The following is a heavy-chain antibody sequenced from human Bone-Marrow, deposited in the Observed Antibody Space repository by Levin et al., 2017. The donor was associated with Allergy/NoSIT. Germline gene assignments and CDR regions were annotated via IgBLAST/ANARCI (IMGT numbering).Heavy chain of an antibody. Sequence: GESLKISCQASGYTFTDYFIHWVRLAPGQGLEWMGWINPNSGDTDSSQNFQGTVTMTRDPSISTAYMEVTSLTSNDTALYYCARISSAAFDMWGQGTVVTVSS. J-gene: IGHJ3*02. V-gene: IGHV1-2*02. D-gene: IGHD6-19*01. CDR2: INPNSGDT. CDR1: GYTFTDYF. CDR3: ARISSAAFDM.